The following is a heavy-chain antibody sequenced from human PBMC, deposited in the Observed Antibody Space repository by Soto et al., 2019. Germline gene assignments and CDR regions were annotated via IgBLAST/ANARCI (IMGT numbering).Heavy chain of an antibody. CDR2: LSYGAKNK. D-gene: IGHD3-3*01. V-gene: IGHV3-30*03. J-gene: IGHJ4*02. CDR3: VREEFEDGRGHFTN. CDR1: GFTFSASV. Sequence: QVLLVESGGGVVQPGGSLRLSCAASGFTFSASVMHWVRQAPGKGLEWMAILSYGAKNKYYADSVKGRFTISRDISDSTLYLQMDSLRTEDTAVYYCVREEFEDGRGHFTNWGQGTLVSVSS.